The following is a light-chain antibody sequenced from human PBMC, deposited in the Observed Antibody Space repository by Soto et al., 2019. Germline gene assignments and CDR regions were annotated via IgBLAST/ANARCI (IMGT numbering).Light chain of an antibody. CDR1: QSVDSK. CDR2: AAS. V-gene: IGKV3-15*01. Sequence: VMTQSPATLSVSPGERATLSCRAGQSVDSKLAWYQKRPGQAPRLLIYAASTRATGIPARFSGSGSGTAVTLTISGLESEGVGVYYCQQYKAWRTFGQGTNVEIK. CDR3: QQYKAWRT. J-gene: IGKJ1*01.